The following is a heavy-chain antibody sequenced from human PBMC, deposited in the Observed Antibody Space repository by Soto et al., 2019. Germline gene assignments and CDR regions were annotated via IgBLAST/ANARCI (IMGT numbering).Heavy chain of an antibody. V-gene: IGHV4-30-2*03. D-gene: IGHD6-13*01. CDR1: GGSISSGGYS. Sequence: PLETLSLTCAVSGGSISSGGYSWSWIRQPPGKGLEWIGYIYHSGSTYYNPSLKSRVTISVDTSKNQFSLKLSSVTAADTAVYYCARQNGSSSWYFPWYFDLWGRGTLVTVSS. J-gene: IGHJ2*01. CDR2: IYHSGST. CDR3: ARQNGSSSWYFPWYFDL.